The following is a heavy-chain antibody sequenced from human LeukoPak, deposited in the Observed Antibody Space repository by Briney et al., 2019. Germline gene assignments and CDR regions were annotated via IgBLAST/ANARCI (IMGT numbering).Heavy chain of an antibody. J-gene: IGHJ4*02. Sequence: PSETLSLTCTVSGYSISSGYYWGWIRQPPGKGLEWIGAISHSGNTYYNPSLKSQVTISVDTSKNQFSLKLSSVTAADTAVYYCARRTVYCSSASCYTGGAIDYWGQGTLVTVSS. CDR2: ISHSGNT. CDR3: ARRTVYCSSASCYTGGAIDY. D-gene: IGHD2-2*02. CDR1: GYSISSGYY. V-gene: IGHV4-38-2*02.